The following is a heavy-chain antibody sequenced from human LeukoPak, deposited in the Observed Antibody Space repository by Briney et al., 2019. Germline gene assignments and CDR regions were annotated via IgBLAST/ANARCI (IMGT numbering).Heavy chain of an antibody. CDR2: INHSGST. D-gene: IGHD2-2*01. CDR1: GGSFSGYY. V-gene: IGHV4-34*01. Sequence: SETLSLTCAVYGGSFSGYYWSWIRQPPGKGLEWIGEINHSGSTNYNPSLKSRVTISVDTSKNQFPLKLSSVTAADTAVYYCARAFVVVPAAHFDYWGQGTLVTVSS. J-gene: IGHJ4*02. CDR3: ARAFVVVPAAHFDY.